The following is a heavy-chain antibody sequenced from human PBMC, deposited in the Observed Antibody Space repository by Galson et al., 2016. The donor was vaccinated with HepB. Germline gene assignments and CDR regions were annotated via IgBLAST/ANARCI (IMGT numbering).Heavy chain of an antibody. CDR2: INPNSGST. Sequence: SGYTFTGYYLHWVRQAPGQGLEWMGWINPNSGSTIYGQKFQGRVTMTRDTSIDTAYMELTRLRSDDTAVYYCAKEWVVVTANDAFDVWGQGTMVTVSP. CDR3: AKEWVVVTANDAFDV. V-gene: IGHV1-2*02. CDR1: GYTFTGYY. D-gene: IGHD2-21*02. J-gene: IGHJ3*01.